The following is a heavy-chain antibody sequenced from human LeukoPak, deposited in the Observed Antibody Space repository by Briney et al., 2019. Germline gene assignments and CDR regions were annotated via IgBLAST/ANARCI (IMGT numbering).Heavy chain of an antibody. D-gene: IGHD2-2*01. V-gene: IGHV3-33*01. CDR3: ARDSDCSSTSCYGGMDV. Sequence: PGRSLRLSCAASGFTFSSYGMHWVRQAPGKGLEWVAVIWYDGSNKYYADSVKGRFTISRDNSKNTLYLQMNSLRAEDTAVYYCARDSDCSSTSCYGGMDVWGKGTTVTVSS. CDR1: GFTFSSYG. J-gene: IGHJ6*04. CDR2: IWYDGSNK.